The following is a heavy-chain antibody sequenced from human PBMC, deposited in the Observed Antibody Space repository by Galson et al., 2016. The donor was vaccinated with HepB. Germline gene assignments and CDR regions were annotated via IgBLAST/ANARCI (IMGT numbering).Heavy chain of an antibody. CDR1: GLTVRSNY. Sequence: LRLSCAASGLTVRSNYMSWVRQAPGKGLEWGPNIYAGGTPYYADAVKGRFTTSRDNSHNTVYLQMTSLGADDTAVYYCARDKPDASDIWGQGTMVTVSS. V-gene: IGHV3-53*01. J-gene: IGHJ3*02. CDR2: IYAGGTP. CDR3: ARDKPDASDI.